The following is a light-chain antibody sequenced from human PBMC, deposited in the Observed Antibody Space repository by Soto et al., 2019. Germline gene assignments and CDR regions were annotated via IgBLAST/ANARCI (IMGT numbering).Light chain of an antibody. V-gene: IGKV3-15*01. J-gene: IGKJ4*01. CDR1: QSVSSN. CDR2: GAS. CDR3: QQYNNWPLT. Sequence: EIVVPQSPATLSVSAGERATLSCRASQSVSSNLAWYQQKPGQAPRLLIYGASTRATGMPARLSGSGSGTEFTLTISSLQSEDFAVYYCQQYNNWPLTFGGGTKVDIK.